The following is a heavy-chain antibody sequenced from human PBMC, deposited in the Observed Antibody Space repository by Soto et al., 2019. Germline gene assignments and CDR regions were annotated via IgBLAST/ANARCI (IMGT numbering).Heavy chain of an antibody. CDR3: AKGPFGGVVKGPFEI. D-gene: IGHD3-16*01. Sequence: EVQLLESGGGLLQPGGSLRLSCAASGFPFSTYAMSWVRQAPGKGLEWVSDISGSGGSTYYADAVKGRFTISRDNSKNTVYLQMNSLRAEDTAVYYCAKGPFGGVVKGPFEIWGQGTMVTVSS. J-gene: IGHJ3*02. CDR1: GFPFSTYA. CDR2: ISGSGGST. V-gene: IGHV3-23*01.